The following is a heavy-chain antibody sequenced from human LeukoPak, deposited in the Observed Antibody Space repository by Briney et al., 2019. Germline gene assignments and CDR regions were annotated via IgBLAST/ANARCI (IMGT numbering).Heavy chain of an antibody. V-gene: IGHV4-61*02. CDR2: IYTSGST. CDR1: GNSISSGDNY. J-gene: IGHJ4*02. Sequence: PSQTLSLTCTVSGNSISSGDNYWSWIRQPAGKGLEWIGRIYTSGSTNYNPSLKSRVTISGDTSKNQFSLRLSSVTAADTAVYYCARAEYYYDSSGSTYFDYWGQGTLVTVSS. CDR3: ARAEYYYDSSGSTYFDY. D-gene: IGHD3-22*01.